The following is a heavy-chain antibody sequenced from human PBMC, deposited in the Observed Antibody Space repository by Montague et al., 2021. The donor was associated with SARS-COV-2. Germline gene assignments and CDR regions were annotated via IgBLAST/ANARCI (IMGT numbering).Heavy chain of an antibody. CDR2: IYYTGET. Sequence: SETLSLTCSFSGGSIRSYYWSWIRLPPGKPLEWLGYIYYTGETTXNPSLKSRVTISVDTSRSQFSLRLTSVTAADTDVYFCARFWSGYVDKWSQGTLVTVSS. J-gene: IGHJ4*02. CDR1: GGSIRSYY. D-gene: IGHD3-3*01. CDR3: ARFWSGYVDK. V-gene: IGHV4-59*01.